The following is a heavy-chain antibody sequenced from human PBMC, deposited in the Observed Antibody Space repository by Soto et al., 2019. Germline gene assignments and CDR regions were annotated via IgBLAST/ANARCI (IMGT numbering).Heavy chain of an antibody. CDR1: GFTFSTYA. V-gene: IGHV3-23*01. D-gene: IGHD3-22*01. Sequence: GGSLRLSCAASGFTFSTYAVSWVRQAPGKGLEWVSVISGSGDRTFYADSVKGHFTISRDNSKSTLYLQMNSLRAEDTALYYCAKARDTSDYYVGYALDVWGQGTMVTVSS. CDR3: AKARDTSDYYVGYALDV. J-gene: IGHJ3*01. CDR2: ISGSGDRT.